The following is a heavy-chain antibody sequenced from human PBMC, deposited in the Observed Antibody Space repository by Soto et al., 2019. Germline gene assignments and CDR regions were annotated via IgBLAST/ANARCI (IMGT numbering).Heavy chain of an antibody. CDR3: ARGFGYSSSGVMDV. CDR2: IWYDGSNK. D-gene: IGHD6-13*01. CDR1: GFTFSSYG. Sequence: QVQLVESGGGVVQPGRSLRLSCAASGFTFSSYGMHWVRQAPGKGLEWVAVIWYDGSNKYYADSVKGRFTISRDNSKNTLYLQMNSLRAEDTAVYYCARGFGYSSSGVMDVWGQGTTVTVSS. J-gene: IGHJ6*02. V-gene: IGHV3-33*01.